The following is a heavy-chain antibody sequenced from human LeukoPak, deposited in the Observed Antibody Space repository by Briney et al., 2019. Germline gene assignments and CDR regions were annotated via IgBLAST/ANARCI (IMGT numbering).Heavy chain of an antibody. CDR1: GGSISSSSFY. CDR2: IYCSGST. J-gene: IGHJ4*02. Sequence: SETLSLTCTVSGGSISSSSFYWGWLPQPQGKGLVWIVSIYCSGSTYYNPFLSSCITISVDTTKNQFSLKLSSVTAADTAVYYCARRARGSSWEYWGKGTLVTVSS. V-gene: IGHV4-39*01. CDR3: ARRARGSSWEY. D-gene: IGHD6-13*01.